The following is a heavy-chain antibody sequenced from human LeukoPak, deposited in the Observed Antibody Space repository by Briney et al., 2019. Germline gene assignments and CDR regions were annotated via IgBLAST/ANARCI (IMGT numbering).Heavy chain of an antibody. D-gene: IGHD4-23*01. Sequence: SVKVSCKASGGTFSSYAISWVRQAPGQGLEWMGGIIPIFGTANYAQKFQGRVTITTDESTSTAYMELSSLRSEDTAVYYCARGWDDYGGNSFDYWGQGTLVTVSS. CDR2: IIPIFGTA. CDR3: ARGWDDYGGNSFDY. CDR1: GGTFSSYA. V-gene: IGHV1-69*05. J-gene: IGHJ4*02.